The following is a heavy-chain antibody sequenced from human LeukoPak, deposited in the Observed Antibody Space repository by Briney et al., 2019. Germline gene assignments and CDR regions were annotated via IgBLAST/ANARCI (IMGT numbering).Heavy chain of an antibody. V-gene: IGHV4-34*01. Sequence: PSETLSLTCAVYGGSFSGYYWSWIRQPPGKGLEWIGNIYYSGSTYYNPSLKSRVTISVDTSKNQFSLKLSSVTAADTAVYYCARRQGYSSAHDYWGQGTLVTVSS. J-gene: IGHJ4*02. CDR2: IYYSGST. CDR1: GGSFSGYY. D-gene: IGHD5-18*01. CDR3: ARRQGYSSAHDY.